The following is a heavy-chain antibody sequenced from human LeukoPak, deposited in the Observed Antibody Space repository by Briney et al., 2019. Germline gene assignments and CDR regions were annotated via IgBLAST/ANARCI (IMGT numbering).Heavy chain of an antibody. Sequence: GASVKVSCKASGGTFSSYAISWVRQAPGQGLEWMGGIIPIFGTANYAQKFQGRVTMTRNTSISTAYMELSSLRSEDTAVYYCARDAVAYDLDYWGQGTLVTVSS. V-gene: IGHV1-69*05. CDR2: IIPIFGTA. D-gene: IGHD3-22*01. J-gene: IGHJ4*02. CDR3: ARDAVAYDLDY. CDR1: GGTFSSYA.